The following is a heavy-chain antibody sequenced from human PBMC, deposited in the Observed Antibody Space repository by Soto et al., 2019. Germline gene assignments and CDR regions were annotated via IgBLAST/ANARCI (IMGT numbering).Heavy chain of an antibody. CDR1: GFSLSTSGVG. CDR3: AHRPLRYCSSTSCSQFDY. V-gene: IGHV2-5*02. Sequence: QITLKESGPTLVKPTQTLTLTCTFSGFSLSTSGVGVGWIRQPPGKALEWLALIYWDDDKRYSPSLKSRLTITKDNSKNQVVLTMTNMDPVDTATYYCAHRPLRYCSSTSCSQFDYWGQGTLVTVSS. CDR2: IYWDDDK. J-gene: IGHJ4*02. D-gene: IGHD2-2*01.